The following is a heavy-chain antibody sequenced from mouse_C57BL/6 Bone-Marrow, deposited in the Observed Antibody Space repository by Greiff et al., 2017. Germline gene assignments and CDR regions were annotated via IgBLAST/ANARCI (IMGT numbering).Heavy chain of an antibody. CDR3: TRTRGIDY. Sequence: VQLKESGAELVRPGASVKLSCTASGFNIKDDYMHWVKQRPEQGLEWIGWIDPENGETEYAPKFQGKATITADTSSNTAYLQLSSLTSEDTAVYYCTRTRGIDYWGQGTTLTVSS. CDR2: IDPENGET. J-gene: IGHJ2*01. D-gene: IGHD3-3*01. CDR1: GFNIKDDY. V-gene: IGHV14-4*01.